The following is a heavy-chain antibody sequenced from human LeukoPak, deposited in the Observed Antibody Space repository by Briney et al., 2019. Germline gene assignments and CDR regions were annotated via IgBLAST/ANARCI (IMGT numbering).Heavy chain of an antibody. CDR3: ARDPTIYNHGPAS. V-gene: IGHV1-69*04. D-gene: IGHD1-1*01. Sequence: ASVKVSCKASGGTFSSYAISWVRQAPGQGLGWMGRIIPILGIANYAQKFQGRVTITADKSTSTAYMELSSLRSEDTAVYYCARDPTIYNHGPASWGQGTLVTVSS. CDR1: GGTFSSYA. CDR2: IIPILGIA. J-gene: IGHJ4*02.